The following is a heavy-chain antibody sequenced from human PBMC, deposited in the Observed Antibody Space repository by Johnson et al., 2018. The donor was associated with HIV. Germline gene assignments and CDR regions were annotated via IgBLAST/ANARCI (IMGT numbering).Heavy chain of an antibody. CDR1: GFTFSSYA. Sequence: VQLVESGGGVVQPGRSLRLSCAASGFTFSSYAMHWVRQAPGKGLEWVSIILSDGSNIYYADSVKGRFTISRDNSKNTLYLQMNSLRAEDTAVYYCAREELEPDVFDIWGQGTMVTVSS. V-gene: IGHV3-30*04. D-gene: IGHD1-1*01. J-gene: IGHJ3*02. CDR3: AREELEPDVFDI. CDR2: ILSDGSNI.